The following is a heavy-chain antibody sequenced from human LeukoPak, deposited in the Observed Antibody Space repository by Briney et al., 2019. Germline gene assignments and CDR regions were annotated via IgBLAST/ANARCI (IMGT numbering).Heavy chain of an antibody. Sequence: PGGSLRLSCAASGFTFSSYSMNWVRQAPGKGLEWVSSISSSSSYIYYADSVKGRFTISRDNAKNSLYLQMNSLRADDTAVYYCARFAAGGSYYYMDVWGKGTTVTVSS. CDR2: ISSSSSYI. D-gene: IGHD6-25*01. J-gene: IGHJ6*03. CDR3: ARFAAGGSYYYMDV. V-gene: IGHV3-21*01. CDR1: GFTFSSYS.